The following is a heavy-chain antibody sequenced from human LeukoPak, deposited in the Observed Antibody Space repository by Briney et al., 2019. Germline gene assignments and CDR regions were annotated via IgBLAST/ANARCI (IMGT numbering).Heavy chain of an antibody. V-gene: IGHV3-66*01. CDR3: ARMSEDY. Sequence: GGSLRLSCAASGFTFSSYSMNWVRQAPGKGLEWVSLIYSGGSTYYADSVKGRFTISRDNAKNTLYLQMNSLRAEDTAVYYCARMSEDYWGQGTLVTVSS. CDR2: IYSGGST. CDR1: GFTFSSYS. D-gene: IGHD3-3*01. J-gene: IGHJ4*02.